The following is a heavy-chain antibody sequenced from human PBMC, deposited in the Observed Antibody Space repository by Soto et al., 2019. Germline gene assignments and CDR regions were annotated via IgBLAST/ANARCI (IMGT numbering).Heavy chain of an antibody. D-gene: IGHD3-9*01. V-gene: IGHV3-23*01. CDR3: ANEEYYVLRYFDWLSPNYGMDV. Sequence: GGSLRLSCAGSGFTFSSYAMSWVRQAPGKGLEWVSAISGSGGSTYYADSVKGRFTISRDNSKNTLYLQMNSLRAEDTAVYYCANEEYYVLRYFDWLSPNYGMDVWGQGTTVTVSS. CDR2: ISGSGGST. CDR1: GFTFSSYA. J-gene: IGHJ6*02.